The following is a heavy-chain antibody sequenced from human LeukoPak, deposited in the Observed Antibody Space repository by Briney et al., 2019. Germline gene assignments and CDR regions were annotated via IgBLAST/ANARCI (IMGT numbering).Heavy chain of an antibody. CDR2: INPDGSGK. V-gene: IGHV3-7*01. J-gene: IGHJ4*02. CDR3: ASWGAGGNS. D-gene: IGHD3-16*01. Sequence: GSLRLSCEASGFTLSTYWMNWVRQVPGKGLDWVANINPDGSGKRYVDSVRGRFTIARDNADNSLSLQMNSLRAEDTAVYYCASWGAGGNSWGQGTLVTVSS. CDR1: GFTLSTYW.